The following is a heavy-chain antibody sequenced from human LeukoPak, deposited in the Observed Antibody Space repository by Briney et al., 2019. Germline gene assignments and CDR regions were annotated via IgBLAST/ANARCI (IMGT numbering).Heavy chain of an antibody. V-gene: IGHV1-2*02. Sequence: ASVKVSCKASGYTFTGYYMHWVRQAPGQGLEWMGWINPNTGGTNSAQKFQGRVTMTRDTSIGTAYMELSRLRSDDTAVYYCARVLEYCSGGSCYSLSYDSSGFDYWGQGTLVTVSS. D-gene: IGHD2-15*01. J-gene: IGHJ4*02. CDR3: ARVLEYCSGGSCYSLSYDSSGFDY. CDR1: GYTFTGYY. CDR2: INPNTGGT.